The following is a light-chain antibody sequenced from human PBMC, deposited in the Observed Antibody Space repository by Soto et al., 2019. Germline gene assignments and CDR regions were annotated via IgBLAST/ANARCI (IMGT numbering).Light chain of an antibody. Sequence: QSVPTQPPSASGTPGQRVTISCSGSSSNIGSNTVNWYQQIPGTAPKLLMYSNNQRPSGVPDRSSGSKSGTSASLAISGLESEDEADYYCAVWDDSLYGGVFGGGTKLTVL. J-gene: IGLJ3*02. CDR3: AVWDDSLYGGV. V-gene: IGLV1-44*01. CDR2: SNN. CDR1: SSNIGSNT.